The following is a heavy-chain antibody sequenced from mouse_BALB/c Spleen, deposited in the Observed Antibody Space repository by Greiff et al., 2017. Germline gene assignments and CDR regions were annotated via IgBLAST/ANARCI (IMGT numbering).Heavy chain of an antibody. CDR1: GFTFSNYW. CDR2: IRLKSNNYAT. CDR3: TRPGFAY. V-gene: IGHV6-6*02. Sequence: EVKLEESGGGLVQPGGSMKLSCVASGFTFSNYWMNWVRQSPEKGLEWVAEIRLKSNNYATHYAESVKGRFTISRDDSKSSVYLQMNNLRAEDTGIYYCTRPGFAYWGQGTLVTVSA. J-gene: IGHJ3*01.